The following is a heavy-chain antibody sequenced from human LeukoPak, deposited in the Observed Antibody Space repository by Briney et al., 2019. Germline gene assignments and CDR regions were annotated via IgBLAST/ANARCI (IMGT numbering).Heavy chain of an antibody. CDR3: AGVPWIQLWLQENYYYYSMDV. D-gene: IGHD5-18*01. CDR1: GFTFSSYA. V-gene: IGHV3-23*01. Sequence: GGSLRLSCAASGFTFSSYAMSWVRQAPGKGLEWVSAISGSGGSTYYADSVKGRFTISRDNPKNTLYLQMNSLRAEDTAVYYCAGVPWIQLWLQENYYYYSMDVWGQGTTVTVSS. J-gene: IGHJ6*02. CDR2: ISGSGGST.